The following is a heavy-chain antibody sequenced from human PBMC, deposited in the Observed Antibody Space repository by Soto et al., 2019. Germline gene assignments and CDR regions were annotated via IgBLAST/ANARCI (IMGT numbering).Heavy chain of an antibody. CDR3: ARCRRDIAYCSSPTCAHYYYSYMDV. CDR2: IDHSGST. Sequence: QVQLQQWGAGLLKPSETLSLTCAVYGGSFSGYFWTWIRQPPGKGLEWIGDIDHSGSTNYSPSLKSRFRLSVDPSKNHFSLKLSSVTSADTAVYYCARCRRDIAYCSSPTCAHYYYSYMDVGGKGTTVTVSS. D-gene: IGHD2-2*01. V-gene: IGHV4-34*01. CDR1: GGSFSGYF. J-gene: IGHJ6*03.